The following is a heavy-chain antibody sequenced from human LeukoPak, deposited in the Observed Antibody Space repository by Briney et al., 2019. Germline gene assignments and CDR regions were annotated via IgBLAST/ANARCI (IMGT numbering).Heavy chain of an antibody. CDR1: GGSISSSSYY. CDR3: ARREGRYKGYYNYYYMDV. V-gene: IGHV4-39*07. CDR2: IYYSAST. Sequence: PSETLSLTCTVSGGSISSSSYYWGWIRQPPGKGLEWIGSIYYSASTYYNPSLKSRLTISVDTSKNQFSLKLSSVTAADTAVYYFARREGRYKGYYNYYYMDVWGKGTTVTISS. D-gene: IGHD5-12*01. J-gene: IGHJ6*03.